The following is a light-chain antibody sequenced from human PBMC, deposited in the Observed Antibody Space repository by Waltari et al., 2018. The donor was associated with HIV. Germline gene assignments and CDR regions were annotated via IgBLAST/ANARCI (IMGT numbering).Light chain of an antibody. CDR2: EVS. CDR3: SSYAGSNNFV. Sequence: QSALTPPPSACGSPGQSVPISCTGTSSDVGVYKHVSWYQQHPGKAPKLMIYEVSKRPSGVPDRFSGSKSGNTASLTVSGLQPEDEADYYCSSYAGSNNFVFGTGTKVTVL. J-gene: IGLJ1*01. CDR1: SSDVGVYKH. V-gene: IGLV2-8*01.